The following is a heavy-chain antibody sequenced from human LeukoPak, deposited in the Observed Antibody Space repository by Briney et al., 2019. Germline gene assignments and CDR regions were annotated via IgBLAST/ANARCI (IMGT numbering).Heavy chain of an antibody. Sequence: SETLSLTCTVSGGSISSSSYYWGWIRQPPGKGLEWIGSIYYSGSTYYNPSLKSRVTISVDTSKNQFSLKLSSVTAADTAVYYCARGGSMIVVVIGDAFDIWGQGTMVTVSS. CDR2: IYYSGST. D-gene: IGHD3-22*01. CDR1: GGSISSSSYY. CDR3: ARGGSMIVVVIGDAFDI. J-gene: IGHJ3*02. V-gene: IGHV4-39*07.